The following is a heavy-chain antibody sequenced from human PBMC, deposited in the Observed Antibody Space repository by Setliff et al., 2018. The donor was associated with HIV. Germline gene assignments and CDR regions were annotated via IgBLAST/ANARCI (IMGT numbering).Heavy chain of an antibody. CDR3: ARLGGYSSSWYVPYFYYMDV. Sequence: SETLSLTCAVYGGSFSGYSWSWIRQSPGKGLEWIGEINHSGSTNYSPSLMSRVTISVDTSKNQFSLNLRSVTAADTAVYYCARLGGYSSSWYVPYFYYMDVWGKGTTVTV. CDR1: GGSFSGYS. V-gene: IGHV4-34*01. CDR2: INHSGST. J-gene: IGHJ6*03. D-gene: IGHD6-13*01.